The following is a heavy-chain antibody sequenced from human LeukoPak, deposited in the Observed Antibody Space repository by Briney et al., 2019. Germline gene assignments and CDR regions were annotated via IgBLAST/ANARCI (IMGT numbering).Heavy chain of an antibody. CDR1: GFTLSNYW. CDR3: ARSEAAGTATTYAMDV. D-gene: IGHD6-13*01. CDR2: INTDGSHR. V-gene: IGHV3-74*01. Sequence: PGGSLRLSCAASGFTLSNYWMHWVRQAPGRGLVWVARINTDGSHRDFADSVKGRFTITRDNAKNTLDLQMSSLRPEDTALYYCARSEAAGTATTYAMDVWGQGTTVTVSS. J-gene: IGHJ6*02.